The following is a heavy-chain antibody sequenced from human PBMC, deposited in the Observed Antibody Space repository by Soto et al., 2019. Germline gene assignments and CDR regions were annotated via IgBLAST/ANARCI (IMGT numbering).Heavy chain of an antibody. CDR1: GFTFSSYW. J-gene: IGHJ6*02. CDR2: INNVGTIT. CDR3: AREDDGGDSLDV. D-gene: IGHD2-21*02. Sequence: GGSLRLSCAASGFTFSSYWMHWVRQAPGQGLAWVSRINNVGTITTYADSVQGRFIISRDNAKNTLFLQMSSLRAEGTAVYFCAREDDGGDSLDVWGQGTTVTVSS. V-gene: IGHV3-74*01.